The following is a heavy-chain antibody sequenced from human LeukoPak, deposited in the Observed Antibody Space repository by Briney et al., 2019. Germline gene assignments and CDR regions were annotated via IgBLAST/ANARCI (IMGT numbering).Heavy chain of an antibody. CDR2: ITTSDGNT. D-gene: IGHD7-27*01. Sequence: PGGSLRLSCAASGFTVSNYTMSWVRQAPGKGLEWVSTITTSDGNTYYADSVKGRFTVSRDNSKNTLFLQMNSLRAEDTAVYYCAKDGGLWVSAHWGDSWGRGTLVTVSS. J-gene: IGHJ4*02. CDR3: AKDGGLWVSAHWGDS. CDR1: GFTVSNYT. V-gene: IGHV3-23*01.